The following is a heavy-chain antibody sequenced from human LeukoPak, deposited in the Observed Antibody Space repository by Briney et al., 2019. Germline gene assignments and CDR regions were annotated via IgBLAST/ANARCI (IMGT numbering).Heavy chain of an antibody. CDR1: GGTFSSYA. CDR3: ARGYLSFYCSGGSCYSGWFDP. CDR2: FIPIFGTA. Sequence: GASVKVSCKASGGTFSSYAISWVRQAPGQGLEWMGGFIPIFGTANYAQKFQGRVTITADESTSTAYMELSSLRSEDTAVYYCARGYLSFYCSGGSCYSGWFDPWGQGTLVTVSS. D-gene: IGHD2-15*01. V-gene: IGHV1-69*13. J-gene: IGHJ5*02.